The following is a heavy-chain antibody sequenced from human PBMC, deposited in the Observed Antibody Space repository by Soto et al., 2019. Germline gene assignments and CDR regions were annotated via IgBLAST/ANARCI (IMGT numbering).Heavy chain of an antibody. CDR2: IPFDGSNK. V-gene: IGHV3-30-3*01. J-gene: IGHJ5*01. Sequence: GGSLRLSCAASGFAFSTYATHWVRQAPGKGLEWVAVIPFDGSNKYYAESVKGRFTISRDNSKDNSKNTLYLQMDSLRAEDTAVYYCARGPSSSTYNWFDPWGQGTLVTVSS. CDR1: GFAFSTYA. D-gene: IGHD6-13*01. CDR3: ARGPSSSTYNWFDP.